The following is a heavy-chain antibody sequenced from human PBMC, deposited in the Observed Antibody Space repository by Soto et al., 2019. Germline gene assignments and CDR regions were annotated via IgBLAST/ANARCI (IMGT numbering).Heavy chain of an antibody. CDR3: AKSRGAGPGLRAGRGYLNYMDV. J-gene: IGHJ6*03. CDR1: GDSINSDKYY. V-gene: IGHV4-39*01. CDR2: IYFRGNT. D-gene: IGHD4-17*01. Sequence: SETLSLTCSVSGDSINSDKYYWGWIRQPPGKGLEWIGSIYFRGNTYYNPSLQTRVTISLDKSKSQFSLKLNSVTAADSAVYYCAKSRGAGPGLRAGRGYLNYMDVWGKGTTVTVSS.